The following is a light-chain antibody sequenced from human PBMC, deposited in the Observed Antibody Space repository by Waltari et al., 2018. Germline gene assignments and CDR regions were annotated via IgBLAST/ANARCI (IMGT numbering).Light chain of an antibody. J-gene: IGKJ4*01. V-gene: IGKV1-12*01. CDR1: QGIGSW. CDR3: QQSDSFPLT. Sequence: DIQMTKSPSSVSASVGDRVTITCRASQGIGSWLAGYQQKPGKAPKLLMHTASSLESGVPSRFSGIESGTEFTLTISNLQPEDFAIYYCQQSDSFPLTFGGGTKVE. CDR2: TAS.